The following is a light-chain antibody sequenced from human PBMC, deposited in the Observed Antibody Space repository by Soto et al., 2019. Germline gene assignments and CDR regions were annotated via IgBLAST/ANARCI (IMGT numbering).Light chain of an antibody. Sequence: IVMTQSPDLAVSLDERATVNCKSSQSVLYSSNNKNYLAWYQQKPGQPPKLLIYWASTRESGVPDRFSGSGSGTDFTLTISSLQAEDGAVYYCQQYYNTPYTFGQGTKLEIK. J-gene: IGKJ2*01. CDR2: WAS. CDR3: QQYYNTPYT. CDR1: QSVLYSSNNKNY. V-gene: IGKV4-1*01.